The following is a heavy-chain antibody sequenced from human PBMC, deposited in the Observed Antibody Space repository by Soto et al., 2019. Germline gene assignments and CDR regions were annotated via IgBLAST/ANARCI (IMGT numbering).Heavy chain of an antibody. D-gene: IGHD3-3*01. V-gene: IGHV1-18*01. CDR1: GYSFSSYG. CDR2: ISNYNGNT. CDR3: ARDGGTIYGVVNDY. J-gene: IGHJ4*02. Sequence: QIQLVQSGAEVKKPGASVKVSCITSGYSFSSYGISWVRQAPGQGLEWMGWISNYNGNTEYAQKVQGRATMTTDTSTNTAYMELRSLRSDDTAMYYCARDGGTIYGVVNDYWGQGTLVTVSS.